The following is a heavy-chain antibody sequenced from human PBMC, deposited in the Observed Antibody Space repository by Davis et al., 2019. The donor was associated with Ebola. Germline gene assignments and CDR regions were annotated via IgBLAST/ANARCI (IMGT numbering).Heavy chain of an antibody. CDR3: AKVGYPGY. D-gene: IGHD2-15*01. V-gene: IGHV3-30*04. CDR2: ISYDGSNK. CDR1: GFIFRTYT. J-gene: IGHJ4*02. Sequence: GGSLRLSCPPSGFIFRTYTMHWVRQAPGKGLEWVAVISYDGSNKYYADSVKGRFTISRDNSKNTLYLQMNSLRAEDTAVYYCAKVGYPGYWGQGTLVTVSS.